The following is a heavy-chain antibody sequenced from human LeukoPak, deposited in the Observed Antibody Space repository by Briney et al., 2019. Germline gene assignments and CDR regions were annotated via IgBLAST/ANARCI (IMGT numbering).Heavy chain of an antibody. Sequence: HWASVKVSCKASGYTFTNYCISWVRQAPGQVLEWMGWISAYNGNTNYAQKLQGRVTMTTDTSTSTAYMELRSLRYDDTAVYYCAREIRRYNSDWEHWFDPWGQGTLVTVSS. J-gene: IGHJ5*02. CDR2: ISAYNGNT. CDR1: GYTFTNYC. V-gene: IGHV1-18*01. D-gene: IGHD6-19*01. CDR3: AREIRRYNSDWEHWFDP.